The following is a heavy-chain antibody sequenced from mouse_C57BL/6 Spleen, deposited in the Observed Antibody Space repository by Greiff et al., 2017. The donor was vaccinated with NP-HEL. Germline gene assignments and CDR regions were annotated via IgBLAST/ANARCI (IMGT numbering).Heavy chain of an antibody. CDR1: GFNIKDYY. Sequence: DVQLQESGAELVKPGASVKLSCTASGFNIKDYYMNWVKQRTEQGLEWIGRIDHEDGETKDAPKFQGKATIRADTSSNTAYLQRSSLTSEDTAVYYCARGGNYEEDYWGQGTTLTVSS. D-gene: IGHD2-1*01. J-gene: IGHJ2*01. V-gene: IGHV14-2*01. CDR3: ARGGNYEEDY. CDR2: IDHEDGET.